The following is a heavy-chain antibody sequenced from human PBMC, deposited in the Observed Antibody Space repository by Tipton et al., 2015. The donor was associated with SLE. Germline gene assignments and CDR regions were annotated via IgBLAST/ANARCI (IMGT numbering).Heavy chain of an antibody. J-gene: IGHJ6*03. V-gene: IGHV3-23*03. Sequence: SLRLSCAASGFTFSFYVMSWVRQAPGKGLEWVSVIYSGDSSTTYYADSVKGRFTISRDNSKNTVFLHMNSLRVEDTAVYYCAGPLWSGYYLHRGWPFNYYMDVWGKGTTVTVSS. CDR1: GFTFSFYV. CDR2: IYSGDSSTT. CDR3: AGPLWSGYYLHRGWPFNYYMDV. D-gene: IGHD3-3*01.